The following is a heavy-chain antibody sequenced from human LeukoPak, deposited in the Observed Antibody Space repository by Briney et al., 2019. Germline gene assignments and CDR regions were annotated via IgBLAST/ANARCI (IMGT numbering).Heavy chain of an antibody. Sequence: ASVKVSCKASGYTFSDYYMHWVRQAPGQGLEWMGWIGPNSGGTNYAQKFQGRVTITRDTSISTAYMELSRLISDDTAVYYCARSNIAVRRGDNWFDPWGQGTLVTVAS. CDR3: ARSNIAVRRGDNWFDP. D-gene: IGHD6-6*01. CDR1: GYTFSDYY. CDR2: IGPNSGGT. J-gene: IGHJ5*02. V-gene: IGHV1-2*02.